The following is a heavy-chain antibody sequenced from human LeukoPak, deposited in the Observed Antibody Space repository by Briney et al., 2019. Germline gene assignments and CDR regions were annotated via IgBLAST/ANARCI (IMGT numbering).Heavy chain of an antibody. CDR2: IRPNDGTT. Sequence: GGSLRLSCEASGFTFSNYGMSWVRQAPGKGLEWVSYIRPNDGTTHYADSVKGRFTISRDNAKNSLSLQMTSLRADDTAVYYCVRGQASLDNWFDPWGQGTLVIVSS. J-gene: IGHJ5*02. V-gene: IGHV3-48*01. CDR1: GFTFSNYG. CDR3: VRGQASLDNWFDP.